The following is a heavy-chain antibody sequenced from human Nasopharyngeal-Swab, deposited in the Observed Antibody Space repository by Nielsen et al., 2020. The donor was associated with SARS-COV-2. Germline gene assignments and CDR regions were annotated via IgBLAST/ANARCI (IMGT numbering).Heavy chain of an antibody. V-gene: IGHV5-51*01. CDR2: TYLVDSDT. CDR1: GASFSTFW. J-gene: IGHJ4*02. CDR3: ARRGLGDSSIAY. Sequence: GESLKISCKASGASFSTFWIGWVRQMPGKGLEWMGLTYLVDSDTRYSPSFKGQVTISVDKSISTAYLEWSSLKASDTAIYYCARRGLGDSSIAYWGQGTLVTVSS. D-gene: IGHD6-6*01.